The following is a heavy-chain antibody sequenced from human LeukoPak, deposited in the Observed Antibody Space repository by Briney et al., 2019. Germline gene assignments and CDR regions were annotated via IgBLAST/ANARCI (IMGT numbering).Heavy chain of an antibody. J-gene: IGHJ6*02. V-gene: IGHV4-4*07. D-gene: IGHD2-15*01. Sequence: SETLSLTCTVSGGSISSYYWSWIRQPAGKGLEWIGRIYTSGSTNYNPSLKSRVTISVDTSKNQFSLKLSSVTAADTAVYYCARVSRYCSGGSCLYYYYGMDVWGQGTTVTVSS. CDR3: ARVSRYCSGGSCLYYYYGMDV. CDR2: IYTSGST. CDR1: GGSISSYY.